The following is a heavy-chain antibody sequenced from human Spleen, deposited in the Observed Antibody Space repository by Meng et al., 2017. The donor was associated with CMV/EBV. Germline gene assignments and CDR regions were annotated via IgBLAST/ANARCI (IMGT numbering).Heavy chain of an antibody. D-gene: IGHD3-3*01. V-gene: IGHV4-31*02. CDR2: IYYSGST. CDR3: ARDSRYYDFWSGYFDY. Sequence: TIRSGGYYWSWIRQHPGKGLEWIGYIYYSGSTYYNPSLKSRVTISVDTSKNQFSLKLSSVTAADTAVYYCARDSRYYDFWSGYFDYWGQGTLVTVSS. J-gene: IGHJ4*02. CDR1: TIRSGGYY.